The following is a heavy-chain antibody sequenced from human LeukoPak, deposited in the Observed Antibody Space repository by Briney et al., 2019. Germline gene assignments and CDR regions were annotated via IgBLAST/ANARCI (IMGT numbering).Heavy chain of an antibody. CDR3: ARGWYRFDY. Sequence: GGSQRLSCTASGASGISFSSFGMHWVRQAPGKGLEWVASIRDGGSNKFYADSVRGRFAISRDNSKNTLYLQMNSLRAEDTAVYYCARGWYRFDYWGQGTLVTVSS. CDR2: IRDGGSNK. CDR1: GASGISFSSFG. V-gene: IGHV3-30*02. J-gene: IGHJ4*02. D-gene: IGHD6-13*01.